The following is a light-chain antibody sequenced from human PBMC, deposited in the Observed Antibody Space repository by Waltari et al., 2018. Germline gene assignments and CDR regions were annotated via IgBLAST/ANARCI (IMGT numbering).Light chain of an antibody. CDR2: KAS. V-gene: IGKV1-5*01. J-gene: IGKJ5*01. Sequence: DIQMTQSPSSLSASVGDTVTITCRASQSISSWLDWYQQKPGKAPKLLIYKASSLQSGVPSRFSGSGSGTEFTLTISSLQAEDVAVYYCQQYYSTHQITFGQGTRLEIK. CDR3: QQYYSTHQIT. CDR1: QSISSW.